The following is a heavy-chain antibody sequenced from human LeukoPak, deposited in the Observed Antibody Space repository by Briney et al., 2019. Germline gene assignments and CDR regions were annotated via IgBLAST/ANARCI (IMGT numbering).Heavy chain of an antibody. J-gene: IGHJ4*02. CDR1: GFTFSDYY. D-gene: IGHD3-22*01. V-gene: IGHV3-11*01. CDR2: ISSSGSTI. Sequence: GGSLRLSCAASGFTFSDYYMSWIRQAPGKGLEWVSYISSSGSTIYYADSVKGRFTISRDNAKNSLYLQMNSLRAEDTAVYYCASGAAFADYYDSSGPYYFDYWGQGTLVTVSS. CDR3: ASGAAFADYYDSSGPYYFDY.